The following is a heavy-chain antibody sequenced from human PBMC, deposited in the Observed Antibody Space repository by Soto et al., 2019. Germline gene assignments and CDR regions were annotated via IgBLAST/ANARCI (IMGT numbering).Heavy chain of an antibody. CDR1: GYTFTGYY. CDR3: ARGGVVPAAIFVYYFDY. Sequence: ASVKVSCKASGYTFTGYYMHWVRQAPGQGLEWMGWINPNSGGTNYAQKFQGWVTMTRDTSISTAYMELSRLRSDDTAVYYCARGGVVPAAIFVYYFDYWGQGTLVTVSS. D-gene: IGHD2-2*01. CDR2: INPNSGGT. J-gene: IGHJ4*02. V-gene: IGHV1-2*04.